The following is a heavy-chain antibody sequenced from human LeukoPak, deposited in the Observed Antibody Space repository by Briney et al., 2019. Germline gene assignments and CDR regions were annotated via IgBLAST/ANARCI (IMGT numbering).Heavy chain of an antibody. CDR1: GFTFSSYA. V-gene: IGHV3-23*01. CDR2: ISGSGGST. D-gene: IGHD1-26*01. J-gene: IGHJ4*02. CDR3: AKLFSIVGATEGFDY. Sequence: GGSLRLSCAASGFTFSSYAMSWVRQAPGKGLEWVSAISGSGGSTYYADSVKGRFTISRDNSKNTLYLQMNSLRAEDTAVYYCAKLFSIVGATEGFDYWGQGPRSPSPQ.